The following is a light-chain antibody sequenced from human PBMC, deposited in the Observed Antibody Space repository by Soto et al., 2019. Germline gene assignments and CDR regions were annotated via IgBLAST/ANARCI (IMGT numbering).Light chain of an antibody. Sequence: EIVMTQSPATLSVSTGERATLSCRASQSVNSNLAWYQQKPGQAPRLLIYRASTRATGIPARFSGSGSGTDFTLTISGLQSEDFAVYYCQQYNNWPRTLGQGTKVDIK. J-gene: IGKJ1*01. CDR3: QQYNNWPRT. CDR2: RAS. V-gene: IGKV3-15*01. CDR1: QSVNSN.